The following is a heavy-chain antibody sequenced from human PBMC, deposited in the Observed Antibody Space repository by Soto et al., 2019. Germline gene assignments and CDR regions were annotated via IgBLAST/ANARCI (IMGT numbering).Heavy chain of an antibody. CDR2: IYYSGST. J-gene: IGHJ6*03. V-gene: IGHV4-59*01. CDR1: GGSISSYY. Sequence: SETLCLTCTVAGGSISSYYWSWIRQPPGKGLGWIGYIYYSGSTNYNPSLKSRVTISVDTSKNQFSLKLSSVTAADTAVYYCARYMDVWDKGTTVTVSS. CDR3: ARYMDV.